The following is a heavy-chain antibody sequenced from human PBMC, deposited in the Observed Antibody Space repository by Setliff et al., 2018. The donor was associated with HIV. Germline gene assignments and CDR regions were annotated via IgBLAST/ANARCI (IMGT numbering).Heavy chain of an antibody. J-gene: IGHJ4*02. Sequence: GGSLRLSCVFSGFSFSDTWMTWVRQSPGKGLEWVGHIESEKNGGAAAYAAPVRGRFTISRDYSVNTLYLQMNSLQTEDTAMYHCLGEYLGNWGQGTLVTVSS. D-gene: IGHD3-3*01. CDR1: GFSFSDTW. V-gene: IGHV3-15*04. CDR2: IESEKNGGAA. CDR3: LGEYLGN.